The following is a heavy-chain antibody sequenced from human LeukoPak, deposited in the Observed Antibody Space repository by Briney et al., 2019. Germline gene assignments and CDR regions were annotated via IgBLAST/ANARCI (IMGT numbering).Heavy chain of an antibody. CDR1: GGSISSYY. CDR2: IYYSGST. Sequence: RPSETLSLTCTASGGSISSYYLSWIRQPPGKGLEWIGYIYYSGSTDYNPSLKSRDTISVVTSKDQFSLKLSSVTAADTAVYYCARDQDGYNSYFDYWGQGTLVTVSS. V-gene: IGHV4-59*01. J-gene: IGHJ4*02. CDR3: ARDQDGYNSYFDY. D-gene: IGHD5-24*01.